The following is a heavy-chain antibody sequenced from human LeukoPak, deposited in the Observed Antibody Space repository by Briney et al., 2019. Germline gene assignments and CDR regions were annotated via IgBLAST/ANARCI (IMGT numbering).Heavy chain of an antibody. CDR3: AIARGAGFTIFAGYFDN. Sequence: GGSLRLSCAASGFTFSSYAMSWVRQAPGKGLEWVSAISGSGGNTYYADSVKGRFTISRDNSKNTLHLQMNSLRAEDTAVYYCAIARGAGFTIFAGYFDNWGEGALGTVSS. J-gene: IGHJ4*02. CDR1: GFTFSSYA. CDR2: ISGSGGNT. V-gene: IGHV3-23*01. D-gene: IGHD3-3*01.